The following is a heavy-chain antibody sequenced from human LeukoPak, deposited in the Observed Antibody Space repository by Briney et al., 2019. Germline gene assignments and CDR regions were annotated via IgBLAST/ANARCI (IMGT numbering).Heavy chain of an antibody. CDR3: ARDLGSYGSGSQYYYGMDV. D-gene: IGHD3-10*01. CDR2: ISSSSDTR. J-gene: IGHJ6*02. V-gene: IGHV3-48*01. Sequence: PGGSLRLSCAASGFTFSSYSMNWVRQAPGKGLEWISYISSSSDTRYYADSVQGRFTISRDNAKNSLYLQMNSLRAEDTAVYYCARDLGSYGSGSQYYYGMDVWGQGTTVTVSS. CDR1: GFTFSSYS.